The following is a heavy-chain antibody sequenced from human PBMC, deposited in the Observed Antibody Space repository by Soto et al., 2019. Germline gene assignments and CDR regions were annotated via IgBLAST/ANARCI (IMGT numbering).Heavy chain of an antibody. CDR3: VRDRTECSTSSWGWFDP. CDR1: GYTFTSYD. D-gene: IGHD6-13*01. CDR2: MNPNNGDT. J-gene: IGHJ5*02. Sequence: QVQLVQSGAEVKKPGASVKVSCKASGYTFTSYDVNWVRQAPGQGLEWMGWMNPNNGDTGYAQKFQGRVTMTRNTSIRTAYMELTRLTSEDTAVYYCVRDRTECSTSSWGWFDPGGQGTLVTVSS. V-gene: IGHV1-8*01.